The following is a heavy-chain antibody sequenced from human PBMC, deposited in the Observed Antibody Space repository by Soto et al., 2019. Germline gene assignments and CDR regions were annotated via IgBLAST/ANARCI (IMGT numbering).Heavy chain of an antibody. D-gene: IGHD6-6*01. J-gene: IGHJ5*02. CDR3: AKVRGEYSSSANHNWFDP. V-gene: IGHV3-9*02. CDR2: ISWNSGSI. CDR1: GFTSDDYA. Sequence: EVQLVESGGGLVQPGRSLRLSCAASGFTSDDYAMHWVRQAPGKGLEWVSGISWNSGSIGYADSVKGRFTISRDNAKNSLYLQMNSLRAEDTALYYCAKVRGEYSSSANHNWFDPWGQGTLVTVSS.